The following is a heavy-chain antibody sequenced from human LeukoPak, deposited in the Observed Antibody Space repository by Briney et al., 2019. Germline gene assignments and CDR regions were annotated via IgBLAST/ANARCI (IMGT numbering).Heavy chain of an antibody. CDR1: GFTFGYYA. CDR3: TRDRGAYNLYDY. J-gene: IGHJ4*02. D-gene: IGHD1-1*01. V-gene: IGHV3-49*03. Sequence: GGSLILSCTASGFTFGYYAMSWIRQAPGKGLEWVGFIRSKAYGETADYAASVKGRFTISRDDSKAIAYLQMNSLKTEDTAVYHCTRDRGAYNLYDYWGQGTLVTVSS. CDR2: IRSKAYGETA.